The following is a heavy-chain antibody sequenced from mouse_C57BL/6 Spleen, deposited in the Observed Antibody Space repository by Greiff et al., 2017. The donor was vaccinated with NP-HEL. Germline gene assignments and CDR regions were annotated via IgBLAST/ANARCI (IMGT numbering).Heavy chain of an antibody. Sequence: EVQLQQSGPVLVKPGASVKMSCKASGYTFTDYYMNWVKQSHGKSLEWIGVINPYNGGTSYNQKFKGKATLTVDKSSSTAYMELNSLTSEDSAVYYCARSPKTAQAIFDYWGQGTTLTVSS. CDR1: GYTFTDYY. V-gene: IGHV1-19*01. J-gene: IGHJ2*01. D-gene: IGHD3-2*02. CDR2: INPYNGGT. CDR3: ARSPKTAQAIFDY.